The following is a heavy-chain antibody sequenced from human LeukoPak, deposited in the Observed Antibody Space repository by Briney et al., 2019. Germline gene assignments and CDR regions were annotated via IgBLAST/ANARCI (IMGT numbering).Heavy chain of an antibody. D-gene: IGHD5-12*01. V-gene: IGHV3-23*01. CDR3: ARDDSNIVATTKAFDY. J-gene: IGHJ4*02. CDR1: GFTFSSYA. Sequence: GGSLRLSCAASGFTFSSYAMSWVRQAPGKGLEWVSVISDSGGSTYYADSVKGRFTISRDNSKNTLYLQMGSLRAEDTAVYFCARDDSNIVATTKAFDYWGQGTLVTVSS. CDR2: ISDSGGST.